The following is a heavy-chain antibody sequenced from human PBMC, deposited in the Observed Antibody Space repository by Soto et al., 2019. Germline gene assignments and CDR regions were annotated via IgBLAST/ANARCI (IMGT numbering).Heavy chain of an antibody. D-gene: IGHD1-1*01. Sequence: GGSLRLSCAASGFTFSSYGMHWVRQAPGKGLEWVAVISYDGSNKYYADSVKGRFTISRDNSKNTLYLQMNSLRAEDTAVYYCAKGDGKRRTNYYYGMDVWGQGTTVTVSS. CDR2: ISYDGSNK. CDR3: AKGDGKRRTNYYYGMDV. V-gene: IGHV3-30*18. CDR1: GFTFSSYG. J-gene: IGHJ6*02.